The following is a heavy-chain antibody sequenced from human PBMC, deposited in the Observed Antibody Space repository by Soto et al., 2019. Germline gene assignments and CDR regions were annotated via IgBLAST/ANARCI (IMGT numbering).Heavy chain of an antibody. CDR1: GDSINSNYC. CDR3: ARDTGWGLGY. D-gene: IGHD6-19*01. V-gene: IGHV4-4*02. Sequence: QVQLQESGPGLVRPSGTLSLTCAVSGDSINSNYCWTWVRQAPGKGLEWIAEIYYSGGTSYNPSLKSRVTISMDMSKNQFSLNLTSVTAADTAMYYCARDTGWGLGYWGQGTLVTVSS. J-gene: IGHJ4*02. CDR2: IYYSGGT.